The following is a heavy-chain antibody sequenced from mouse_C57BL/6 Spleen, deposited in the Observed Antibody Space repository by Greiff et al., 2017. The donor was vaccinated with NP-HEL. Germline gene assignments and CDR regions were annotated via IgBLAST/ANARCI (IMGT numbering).Heavy chain of an antibody. D-gene: IGHD1-1*01. CDR3: ARERHYYGSSYGYFDV. V-gene: IGHV5-16*01. CDR1: GFTFSDYY. Sequence: EVMLVESEGGLVQPGSSMKLSCTASGFTFSDYYMAWVRQVPEKGLEWVANINYDGSSTYYLDSLKSRFIISRDNAKNILYLQMSSLKSEDTATYYCARERHYYGSSYGYFDVWGTGTTVTVSS. CDR2: INYDGSST. J-gene: IGHJ1*03.